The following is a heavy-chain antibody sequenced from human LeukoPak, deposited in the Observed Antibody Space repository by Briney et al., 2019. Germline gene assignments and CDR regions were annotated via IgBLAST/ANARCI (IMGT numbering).Heavy chain of an antibody. CDR3: ARVVTIFGVVIANTNWFDP. V-gene: IGHV4-59*01. CDR2: IYYNGIS. CDR1: GGSISGYY. J-gene: IGHJ5*02. Sequence: SETLSLTCTVSGGSISGYYWSWIRQPPGKGLEWIAYIYYNGISNYNPSLKSRVTISVDTSKNQFSLKLSSVAAADTAVYYCARVVTIFGVVIANTNWFDPWGQGTLVTVSS. D-gene: IGHD3-3*01.